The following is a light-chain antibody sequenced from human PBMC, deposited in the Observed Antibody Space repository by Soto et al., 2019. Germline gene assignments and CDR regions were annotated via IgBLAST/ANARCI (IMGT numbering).Light chain of an antibody. CDR1: QSVSSSY. CDR3: QQDGSSPSLT. Sequence: EIVLTQSPGTLSLSPGERATLSCRASQSVSSSYLAWYQQKPGQAPRLLIYGASSRATGIPDRFSGSGSGTYFTLTISRLEPEDFAVYYCQQDGSSPSLTFGGGTKVEIK. J-gene: IGKJ4*01. V-gene: IGKV3-20*01. CDR2: GAS.